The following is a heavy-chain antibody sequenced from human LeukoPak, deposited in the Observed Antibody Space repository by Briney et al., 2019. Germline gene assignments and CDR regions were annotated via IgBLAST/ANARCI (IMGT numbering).Heavy chain of an antibody. Sequence: GGSLRLSCAASGFTFSSYAMSWVRQAPGKGLEWVSSISSSGGGTYHADSVKGRFTISRDNSKNTLYLQMNSLRAEDTAFYYCAKILGSGQYFDYWGQGTLVTVSS. CDR1: GFTFSSYA. J-gene: IGHJ4*02. CDR3: AKILGSGQYFDY. D-gene: IGHD3-3*01. CDR2: ISSSGGGT. V-gene: IGHV3-23*01.